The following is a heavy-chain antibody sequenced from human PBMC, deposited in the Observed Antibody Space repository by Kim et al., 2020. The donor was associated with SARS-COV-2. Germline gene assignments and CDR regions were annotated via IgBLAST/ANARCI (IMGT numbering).Heavy chain of an antibody. CDR3: SSGVYSIIFDS. CDR2: IFYSGSP. V-gene: IGHV4-30-4*01. CDR1: GGSISSGDYY. D-gene: IGHD5-12*01. Sequence: SETLSLTCTVSGGSISSGDYYWSWIRQSPGKGLEWIGYIFYSGSPHYNPSLQSRVSISLDMSNNQFSLHLSSVTAADTAVYYCSSGVYSIIFDSWRRGT. J-gene: IGHJ4*02.